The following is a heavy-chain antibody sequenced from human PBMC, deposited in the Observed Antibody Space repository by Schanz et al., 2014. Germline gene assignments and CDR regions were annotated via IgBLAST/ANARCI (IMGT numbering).Heavy chain of an antibody. CDR1: GFTFSTYA. CDR2: ISGSGGSA. J-gene: IGHJ4*02. Sequence: EVQLLDSGGGLVQPGGSLRLSCAASGFTFSTYAMSWVRQAPGKGLEWVSAISGSGGSAYYADSVKGRFTISRDNSKNTLYLQMNSQRAEDTAVYYCAKDTSDGDYDYYFDYWGQGTLVTVSS. V-gene: IGHV3-23*01. D-gene: IGHD3-22*01. CDR3: AKDTSDGDYDYYFDY.